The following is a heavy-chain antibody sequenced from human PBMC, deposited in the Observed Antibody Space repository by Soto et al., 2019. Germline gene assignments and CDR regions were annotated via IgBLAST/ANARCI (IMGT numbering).Heavy chain of an antibody. Sequence: HPGGSLRLSCAASGFTFSSYWMHWVRQAPGKGLVWVSRINSDGSSTSYADSVKGRFTISRDNAKNTLYLQMNSLRAEDTAVYYCGTHGGYGDPAGYDYWGQGTLVTVSS. J-gene: IGHJ4*01. CDR1: GFTFSSYW. V-gene: IGHV3-74*01. CDR2: INSDGSST. CDR3: GTHGGYGDPAGYDY. D-gene: IGHD4-17*01.